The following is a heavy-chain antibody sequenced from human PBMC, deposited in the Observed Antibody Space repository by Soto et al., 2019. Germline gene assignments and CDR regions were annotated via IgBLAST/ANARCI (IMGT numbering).Heavy chain of an antibody. D-gene: IGHD3-9*01. J-gene: IGHJ4*02. CDR3: ARSRDVVYFDILTEGSYYFDY. CDR2: IYYSGST. V-gene: IGHV4-59*01. CDR1: GGSLSSYY. Sequence: SETLSLTCTVSGGSLSSYYWSWIRQPPGKGLEWIGYIYYSGSTNYNPSLKSRVTISVDTSKNQFSLKLSSVTAADTAMYYCARSRDVVYFDILTEGSYYFDYWGQGTLVTVSS.